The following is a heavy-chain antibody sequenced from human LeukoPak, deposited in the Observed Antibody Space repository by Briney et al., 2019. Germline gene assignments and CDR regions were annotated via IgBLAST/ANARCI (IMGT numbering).Heavy chain of an antibody. V-gene: IGHV4-34*01. Sequence: SETLSLTCAVYGGSFSGYYWSWIRQPPGKGLEWIGEINHSGSTNYNPSLKSRVIISVDTSKNQFSLKLSSVTAADTAVYYCARVYNCSSTSCYASIDYWGQGTLVTVSS. CDR3: ARVYNCSSTSCYASIDY. CDR1: GGSFSGYY. D-gene: IGHD2-2*01. CDR2: INHSGST. J-gene: IGHJ4*02.